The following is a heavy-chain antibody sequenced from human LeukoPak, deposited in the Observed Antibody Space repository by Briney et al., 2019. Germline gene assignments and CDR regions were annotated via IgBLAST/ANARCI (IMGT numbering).Heavy chain of an antibody. D-gene: IGHD7-27*01. CDR2: IYYSGST. Sequence: PSETLSLTCTVSGGSISSYYWSWIRQPPGKGLEWIGYIYYSGSTNYNPSLKSRVTISVDTSKNQFSLKLSSVTAADTAVYYCAKLTGDLSPFDYWGQGTLVTVSS. CDR3: AKLTGDLSPFDY. V-gene: IGHV4-59*08. CDR1: GGSISSYY. J-gene: IGHJ4*02.